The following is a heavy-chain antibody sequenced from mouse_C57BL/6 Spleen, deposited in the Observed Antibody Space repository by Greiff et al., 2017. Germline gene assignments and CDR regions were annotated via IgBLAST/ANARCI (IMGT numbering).Heavy chain of an antibody. V-gene: IGHV5-4*01. Sequence: EVHLVESGGGLVKPGGSLKLSCAASGFTFSSYAMSWVRQTPEKRLEWVATISDGGSYTYYPDNVKGRFTISRDNAKNNLYLQMSHLKSEDTAMYYCARDDYDIYYAMDYWGQGTSVTVSS. CDR2: ISDGGSYT. CDR3: ARDDYDIYYAMDY. CDR1: GFTFSSYA. J-gene: IGHJ4*01. D-gene: IGHD2-4*01.